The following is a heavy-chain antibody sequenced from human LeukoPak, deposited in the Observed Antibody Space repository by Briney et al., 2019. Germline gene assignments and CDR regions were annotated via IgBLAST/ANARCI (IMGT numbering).Heavy chain of an antibody. Sequence: SETLSLTCAVSGYSIISGYYWGWIRQPPAKGLEWIGSIYHSGSTYYNPSLKSRVTISVDTSKNQFSLKLSSVTAADTAVYYCARSNYDFWSGYYDYWGQGTLVTVSS. J-gene: IGHJ4*02. V-gene: IGHV4-38-2*01. CDR2: IYHSGST. D-gene: IGHD3-3*01. CDR1: GYSIISGYY. CDR3: ARSNYDFWSGYYDY.